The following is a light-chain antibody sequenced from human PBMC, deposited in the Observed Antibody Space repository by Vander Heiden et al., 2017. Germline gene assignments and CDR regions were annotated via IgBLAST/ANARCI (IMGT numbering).Light chain of an antibody. CDR2: GID. Sequence: QSVLTQPPSASGTPGQRGTIPCPGSSSNTGSNTVNWYQQLPGTAPRLLSYGIDQRPSGVPDRFSGSKSGTSASLAISGLQSEDEADYYCAAWDDSLNGVVFGGGTKLTGL. V-gene: IGLV1-44*01. J-gene: IGLJ2*01. CDR1: SSNTGSNT. CDR3: AAWDDSLNGVV.